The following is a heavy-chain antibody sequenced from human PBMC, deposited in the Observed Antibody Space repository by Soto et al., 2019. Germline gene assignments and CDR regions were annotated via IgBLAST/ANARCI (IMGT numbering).Heavy chain of an antibody. V-gene: IGHV1-3*01. D-gene: IGHD2-21*02. CDR3: ARSIVVVTALDY. CDR1: GYTFTSYA. CDR2: INAGNGNT. J-gene: IGHJ4*02. Sequence: ASVKVSCKASGYTFTSYAMHWVRQAPGQRLEWMGWINAGNGNTKYSQKFQGRVTITRDTSASTAYMELSSLRSKDTAVYYCARSIVVVTALDYWGQGTLVTSPQ.